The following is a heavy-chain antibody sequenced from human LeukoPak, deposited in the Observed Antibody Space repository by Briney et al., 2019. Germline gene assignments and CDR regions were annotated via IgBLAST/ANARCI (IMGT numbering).Heavy chain of an antibody. D-gene: IGHD1-1*01. V-gene: IGHV5-51*01. CDR3: ARSFAHVERYYFDY. CDR2: IYPGDSDT. CDR1: GYSFISYW. J-gene: IGHJ4*02. Sequence: GESLKISCQGSGYSFISYWIAWVRQMPGKGLEWMGIIYPGDSDTTYSPSFQGQVTISDDKSINPAYLLWRSLKTSDTAMYYCARSFAHVERYYFDYWGQGTLVSVSS.